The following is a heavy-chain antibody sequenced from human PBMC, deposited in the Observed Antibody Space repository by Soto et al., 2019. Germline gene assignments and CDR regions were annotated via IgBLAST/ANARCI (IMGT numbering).Heavy chain of an antibody. CDR1: GYTFTNND. CDR3: ARMESFGSLNWFDP. V-gene: IGHV1-8*02. D-gene: IGHD5-18*01. Sequence: RASVKVSCKASGYTFTNNDVSWVRQATGQGLEWMGWMNPGSGDTGYAQKFQGRVTMTRDISIATAYMELNSLTSEDTAIYYCARMESFGSLNWFDPWGQGTLVTLSS. CDR2: MNPGSGDT. J-gene: IGHJ5*02.